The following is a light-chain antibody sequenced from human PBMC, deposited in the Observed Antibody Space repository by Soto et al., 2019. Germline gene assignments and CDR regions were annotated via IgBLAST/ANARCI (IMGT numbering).Light chain of an antibody. CDR2: FAS. Sequence: DIQMTQSPSSVSASVGDRVTITCRASQGIGDRLAWYQQRPGKVPQLVVYFASTLPSGVPSRFSASGSGAEFILTINPLHAEDFATYYCLHTFSFPRTFGQGTKVDIK. CDR3: LHTFSFPRT. J-gene: IGKJ1*01. V-gene: IGKV1-12*01. CDR1: QGIGDR.